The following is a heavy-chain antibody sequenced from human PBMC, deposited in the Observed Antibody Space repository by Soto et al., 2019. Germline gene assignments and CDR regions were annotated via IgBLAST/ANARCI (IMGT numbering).Heavy chain of an antibody. D-gene: IGHD3-3*01. J-gene: IGHJ4*02. V-gene: IGHV3-9*01. Sequence: GGSLRLSCAASGFTFDDHVMHWVRQAPGKGLEWVAAIRWDSGIIDYAPSVRGRFTISRDNAKSSLYLQMNSLRVEDTAHYYCAKAGVEGQQSWRNYFDSWGQGTLLAV. CDR2: IRWDSGII. CDR3: AKAGVEGQQSWRNYFDS. CDR1: GFTFDDHV.